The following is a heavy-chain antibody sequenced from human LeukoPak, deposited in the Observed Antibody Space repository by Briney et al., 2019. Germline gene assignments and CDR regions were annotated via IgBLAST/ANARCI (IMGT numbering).Heavy chain of an antibody. J-gene: IGHJ4*02. CDR1: GGSISSYY. V-gene: IGHV4-59*01. Sequence: SETLSLTCTVSGGSISSYYWIWIRQPPGKGLEWIGYIYYSGSTNYNPSVKSRVTISVDTPKNQFSLKLSSVTAADTAVYFCARGAYRGANCYSYFDYWGQGTLVTVSS. CDR2: IYYSGST. CDR3: ARGAYRGANCYSYFDY. D-gene: IGHD2-21*02.